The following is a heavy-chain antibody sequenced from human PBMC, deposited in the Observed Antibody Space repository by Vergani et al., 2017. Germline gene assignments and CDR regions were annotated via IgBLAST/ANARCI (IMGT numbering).Heavy chain of an antibody. D-gene: IGHD3-3*01. J-gene: IGHJ6*02. CDR2: ISYDGSNK. Sequence: QVQLVESGGGVVQPGRSLRLSCAASGFTFSSYGMHWVRQAPGKGLEWVAVISYDGSNKYYADSVKGRFTISRDNAKNSLYLQMNSLRAEDTAVYYCARVPLPLRFLESYYYYYGMDVWGQGTTVTVSS. CDR3: ARVPLPLRFLESYYYYYGMDV. CDR1: GFTFSSYG. V-gene: IGHV3-30*03.